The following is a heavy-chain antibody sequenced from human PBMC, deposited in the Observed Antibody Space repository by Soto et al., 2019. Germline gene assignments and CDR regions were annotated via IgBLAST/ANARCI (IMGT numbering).Heavy chain of an antibody. J-gene: IGHJ2*01. D-gene: IGHD4-17*01. CDR1: GYTFTSYD. CDR3: ARVHTVTTSFDV. V-gene: IGHV1-8*01. Sequence: QVQLVQSGAEVGKPGASVKVSCKASGYTFTSYDINWVRQASGQGLEWMGWMNPNSGNTGSAQRFQGRLTMTRNTSINKAYMELTSLTSEDAAVYYCARVHTVTTSFDVWGRGTLVAVSS. CDR2: MNPNSGNT.